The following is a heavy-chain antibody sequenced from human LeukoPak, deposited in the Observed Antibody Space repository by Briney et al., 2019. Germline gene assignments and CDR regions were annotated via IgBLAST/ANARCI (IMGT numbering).Heavy chain of an antibody. CDR2: ISSSSSYI. CDR1: GFTFSSYS. V-gene: IGHV3-21*01. D-gene: IGHD3-10*01. CDR3: ARGSYGSGSYYIH. J-gene: IGHJ4*02. Sequence: GGSLRLSCAASGFTFSSYSMNWVRQAPGKGLEWVSSISSSSSYIYYADSVKGRLTISRDNAKNSLYLQMNSLRAEDTAVYYCARGSYGSGSYYIHWGQGTLVTVSS.